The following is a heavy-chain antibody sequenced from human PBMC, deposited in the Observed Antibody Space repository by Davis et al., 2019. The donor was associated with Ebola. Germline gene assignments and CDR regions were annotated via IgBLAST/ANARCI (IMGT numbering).Heavy chain of an antibody. CDR1: EYTFTGYY. Sequence: ASVKVSCKAFEYTFTGYYLHWVRQAPGQGLEWMGIINPSGGSTTYAQKFQGRVTMTRDTSASTVYMEVSSLRSEDTAVYYCARDTPTQWGGADYWGQGTLVTVSS. V-gene: IGHV1-46*01. J-gene: IGHJ4*02. D-gene: IGHD1-26*01. CDR3: ARDTPTQWGGADY. CDR2: INPSGGST.